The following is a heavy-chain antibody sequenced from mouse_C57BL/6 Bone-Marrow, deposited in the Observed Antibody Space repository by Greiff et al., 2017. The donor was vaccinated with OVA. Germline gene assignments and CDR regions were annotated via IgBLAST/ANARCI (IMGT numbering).Heavy chain of an antibody. Sequence: VHLVESGAELARPGASVKLSCKASGYTFTSYGISWVKQRTGQGLEWIGEIYPRSGNTYYNEKFKGKATLTADKSSSTAYMELRSLTSEDSAVYFCARLPYWYFDVWGTGTTVTVSS. V-gene: IGHV1-81*01. J-gene: IGHJ1*03. CDR1: GYTFTSYG. CDR3: ARLPYWYFDV. CDR2: IYPRSGNT.